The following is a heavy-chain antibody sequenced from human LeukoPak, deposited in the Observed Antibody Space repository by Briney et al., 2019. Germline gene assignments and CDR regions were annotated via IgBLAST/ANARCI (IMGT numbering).Heavy chain of an antibody. D-gene: IGHD3-10*01. CDR2: IYYSGST. V-gene: IGHV4-31*03. J-gene: IGHJ5*02. CDR3: AAFHGSGLQRFDP. Sequence: SETLSLTCTVSGGSISSGGYYWSWSRQHPGKGLEWIGYIYYSGSTYYNPSLKSRVTISVDTSKNQFSLKLSSVTAADTAVYYCAAFHGSGLQRFDPWGQGTLVTVSS. CDR1: GGSISSGGYY.